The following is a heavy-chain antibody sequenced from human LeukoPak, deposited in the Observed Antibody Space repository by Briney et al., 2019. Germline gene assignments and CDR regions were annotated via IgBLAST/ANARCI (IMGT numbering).Heavy chain of an antibody. CDR2: ISSSSSYI. CDR1: GFTFSSYR. Sequence: GGSLRLSCAASGFTFSSYRMNWVRQAPGKGLEWVSSISSSSSYIYYADSVKGRFTISRDNAKNSLYLQMNSLRAEDTAVYYCAKDRLITMIVVVPPDYWGQGTLVTVSS. CDR3: AKDRLITMIVVVPPDY. J-gene: IGHJ4*02. D-gene: IGHD3-22*01. V-gene: IGHV3-21*01.